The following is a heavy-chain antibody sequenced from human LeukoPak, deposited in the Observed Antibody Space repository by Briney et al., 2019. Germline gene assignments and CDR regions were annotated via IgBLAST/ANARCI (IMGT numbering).Heavy chain of an antibody. CDR2: IKSKTDGGTT. CDR1: GFTFSSYW. D-gene: IGHD3-22*01. J-gene: IGHJ4*02. V-gene: IGHV3-15*01. CDR3: TTDTFTEYYDSSGYPDDY. Sequence: PGGSLRLSCAASGFTFSSYWMSWVRQAPGKGLEWVGRIKSKTDGGTTDYAAPVKGRFTISRDDSKNTLYLQMNSLKTEDTAVYYCTTDTFTEYYDSSGYPDDYWGQGTLVTVSS.